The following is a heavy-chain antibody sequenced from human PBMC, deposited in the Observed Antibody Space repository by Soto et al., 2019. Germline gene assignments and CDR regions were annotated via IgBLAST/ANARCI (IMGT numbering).Heavy chain of an antibody. CDR2: IYYSGST. V-gene: IGHV4-61*01. CDR3: AKDLPGELLPTCFDS. CDR1: EGSGSSGSYY. J-gene: IGHJ5*01. Sequence: TCTVVEGSGSSGSYYRSLKQQPPGKGLEWIGYIYYSGSTNYNPSLKSRVTISVDTSKNQFSLKLSSVTAADTAVYYCAKDLPGELLPTCFDSWGQGTLVTVSS. D-gene: IGHD1-26*01.